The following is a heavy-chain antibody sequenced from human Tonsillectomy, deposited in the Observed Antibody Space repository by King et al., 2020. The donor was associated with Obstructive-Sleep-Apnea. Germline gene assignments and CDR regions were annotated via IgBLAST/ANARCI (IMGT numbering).Heavy chain of an antibody. J-gene: IGHJ4*02. D-gene: IGHD3-16*01. CDR3: ARVFSTFGGVMGAPY. V-gene: IGHV1-2*02. CDR2: INPNSGGT. Sequence: VQLVESGAEVKKPGASVKVSCKASGYTFTGYYMHWVRQAPGQGLEWMGWINPNSGGTNYAQKFQGRVTMTRDTSISTAYMELSRLRSDDTAVYYCARVFSTFGGVMGAPYWGQGTLVTVSS. CDR1: GYTFTGYY.